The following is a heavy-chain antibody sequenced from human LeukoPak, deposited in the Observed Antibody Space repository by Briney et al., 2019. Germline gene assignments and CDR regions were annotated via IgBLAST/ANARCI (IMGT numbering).Heavy chain of an antibody. CDR3: ARGGYCSGGSCYFPSSDNWFDP. Sequence: SETLSLTCAVYGGSCSGYYWSWIRQPPGKGLEWIGDINHSGSTNYNPSLKSRVTISVDTSKNQFSLKLSSVTAADTAVYYCARGGYCSGGSCYFPSSDNWFDPWGQGTLVFVSS. J-gene: IGHJ5*02. V-gene: IGHV4-34*01. CDR1: GGSCSGYY. CDR2: INHSGST. D-gene: IGHD2-15*01.